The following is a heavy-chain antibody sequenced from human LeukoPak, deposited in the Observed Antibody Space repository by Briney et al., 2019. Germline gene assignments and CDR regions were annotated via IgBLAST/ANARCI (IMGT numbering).Heavy chain of an antibody. Sequence: GGSLRLSCAASGFALSDYWMHWVRQAPGKGLVWVSLITNDGRSTSYADSVRDRFTISRDTAKNTMYLQMDSLSAEDTAVYYCARGGVVGALDFWGQGTLVTVFS. CDR3: ARGGVVGALDF. D-gene: IGHD1-26*01. CDR2: ITNDGRST. J-gene: IGHJ4*02. V-gene: IGHV3-74*01. CDR1: GFALSDYW.